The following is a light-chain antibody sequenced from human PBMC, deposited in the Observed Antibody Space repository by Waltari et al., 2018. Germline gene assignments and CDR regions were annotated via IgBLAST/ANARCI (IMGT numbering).Light chain of an antibody. J-gene: IGLJ3*02. Sequence: QSVVTQPPSASGTPGQTVTISCSGSSPNIGRISVNWDQALSGTAPKPPIYGNNQRPSGVPDRFSGSKSGTSASLAISGLQSEDEADYYCAAWDDSLNGLVFGGGTKLTVL. V-gene: IGLV1-44*01. CDR1: SPNIGRIS. CDR3: AAWDDSLNGLV. CDR2: GNN.